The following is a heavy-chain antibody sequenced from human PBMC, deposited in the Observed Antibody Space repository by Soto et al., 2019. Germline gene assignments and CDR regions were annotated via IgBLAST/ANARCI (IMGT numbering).Heavy chain of an antibody. D-gene: IGHD5-18*01. V-gene: IGHV3-30-3*01. CDR2: VSYDGSHI. Sequence: GGSLRLSCAASGFTFSNYALHWVRQAPGKSLEWVAVVSYDGSHIYYADSAKGRFTISRDNSKNTLHLQMTSLRPEDTAVYYCAGNMDTAMATYYYGLDVWAQGSTVTAP. CDR1: GFTFSNYA. CDR3: AGNMDTAMATYYYGLDV. J-gene: IGHJ6*02.